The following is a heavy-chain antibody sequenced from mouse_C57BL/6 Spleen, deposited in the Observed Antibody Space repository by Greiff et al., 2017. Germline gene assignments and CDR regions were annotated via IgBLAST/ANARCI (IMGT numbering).Heavy chain of an antibody. CDR1: GYAFSSSW. CDR2: IYPGDGDT. V-gene: IGHV1-82*01. Sequence: VKLMESGPELVKPGASVKISCKASGYAFSSSWMNWVKQRPGKGLEWIGRIYPGDGDTNYNGKFKGKATLTADKASSTAYMQLSSLTSEDSAVYFCARSHAMCYWGQGTSVTVSS. J-gene: IGHJ4*01. CDR3: ARSHAMCY.